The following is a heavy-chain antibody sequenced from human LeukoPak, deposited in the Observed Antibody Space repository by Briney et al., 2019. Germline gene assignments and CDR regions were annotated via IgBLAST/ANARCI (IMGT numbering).Heavy chain of an antibody. D-gene: IGHD2-15*01. CDR3: ARMEKVVDGLNWFDP. V-gene: IGHV3-7*01. J-gene: IGHJ5*02. CDR1: GFTFSSYW. Sequence: PGGSLRLSCAASGFTFSSYWMSWVRQAPGKGLEWVANIKQDGSEKYYVDSVKGRFTISRDNAKNSLYLQMNSLRAEDTAVYYCARMEKVVDGLNWFDPWGQGTLVTVSS. CDR2: IKQDGSEK.